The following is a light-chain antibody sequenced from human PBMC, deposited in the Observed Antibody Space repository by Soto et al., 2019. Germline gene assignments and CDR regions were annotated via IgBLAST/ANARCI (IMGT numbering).Light chain of an antibody. CDR2: EVN. CDR1: SSDVDSHNY. CDR3: SSYSSTSTPYV. V-gene: IGLV2-14*01. J-gene: IGLJ1*01. Sequence: QSALTQPASVSGSPGQSITISCTGTSSDVDSHNYVSWYQQHPGKAPKLIIFEVNSRPSGVSNRFSGSKSGSAASLTISGLQAEDEADYYCSSYSSTSTPYVFGGGTKVTVL.